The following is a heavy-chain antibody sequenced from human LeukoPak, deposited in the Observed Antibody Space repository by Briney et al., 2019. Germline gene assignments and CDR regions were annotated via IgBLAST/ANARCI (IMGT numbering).Heavy chain of an antibody. J-gene: IGHJ6*03. CDR1: GGTFSSYA. Sequence: GASVKVSCKASGGTFSSYAISWVRQAPGQRLEWMGGIIPIFGTANYAQKFQGRVTITTDESTSTAYMELSSLRSEDTAVYYCARGQATELWFGELLYTPSYYYIDVWGKGTTVTVSS. D-gene: IGHD3-10*01. CDR2: IIPIFGTA. CDR3: ARGQATELWFGELLYTPSYYYIDV. V-gene: IGHV1-69*05.